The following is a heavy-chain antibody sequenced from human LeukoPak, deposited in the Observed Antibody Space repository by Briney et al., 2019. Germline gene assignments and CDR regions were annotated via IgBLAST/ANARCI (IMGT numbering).Heavy chain of an antibody. V-gene: IGHV4-34*01. Sequence: SETLSLTCAVYGGSFSGYYWSWIRQPPGKGLEWIGEVNHSGSTNYNPSLKSRITTSVDTSKNQFSLKLSSVTAADTAVYYCARGTTAVVNFDYWGQGTLVTVSS. CDR1: GGSFSGYY. J-gene: IGHJ4*02. CDR2: VNHSGST. D-gene: IGHD4-23*01. CDR3: ARGTTAVVNFDY.